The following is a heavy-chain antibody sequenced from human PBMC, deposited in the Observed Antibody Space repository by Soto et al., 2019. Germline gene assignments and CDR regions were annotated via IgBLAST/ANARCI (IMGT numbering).Heavy chain of an antibody. Sequence: GASVKVSCKASGYTFTGYYMHWVRQAPGQGLEWMGWINPNSGGTNYAQKFQGWVTMTRDTSISTAYMELSRLRSDDTAVYYCARDLAAAGTNYYYYGMDVWGQGTTVTVSS. CDR2: INPNSGGT. D-gene: IGHD6-13*01. J-gene: IGHJ6*02. CDR3: ARDLAAAGTNYYYYGMDV. CDR1: GYTFTGYY. V-gene: IGHV1-2*04.